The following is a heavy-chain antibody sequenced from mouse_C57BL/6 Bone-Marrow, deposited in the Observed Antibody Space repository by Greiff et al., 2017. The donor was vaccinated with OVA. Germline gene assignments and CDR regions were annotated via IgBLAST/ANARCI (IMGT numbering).Heavy chain of an antibody. CDR2: IDPSDSYT. V-gene: IGHV1-69*01. D-gene: IGHD1-1*01. Sequence: VQLQQPGAELVMPGASVKLSCKASGYTFTSYWMHWVKQRPGQGLEWIGEIDPSDSYTNYNQKFKGKSTLTVDKSSSTAYMQLSSLTSEDSAVYYCARDITTVVASTGYFDVWGTGTTVTVSS. J-gene: IGHJ1*03. CDR1: GYTFTSYW. CDR3: ARDITTVVASTGYFDV.